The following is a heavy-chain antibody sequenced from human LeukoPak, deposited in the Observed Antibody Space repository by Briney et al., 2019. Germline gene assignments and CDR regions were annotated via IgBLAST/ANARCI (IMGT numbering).Heavy chain of an antibody. V-gene: IGHV3-48*03. CDR1: GFTFSSYE. D-gene: IGHD4-23*01. CDR3: ARTVARIGY. CDR2: ISSSGSTI. Sequence: GESLKISCAASGFTFSSYEMNWVRQAPGKGLEWVSHISSSGSTIYYTDSVKGRFTISRDNSKNSLYLQMNSLRAEDTAIYYCARTVARIGYWGQGTLVTVSS. J-gene: IGHJ4*02.